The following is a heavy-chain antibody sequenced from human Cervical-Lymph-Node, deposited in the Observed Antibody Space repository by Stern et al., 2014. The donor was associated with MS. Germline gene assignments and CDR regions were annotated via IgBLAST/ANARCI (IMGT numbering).Heavy chain of an antibody. CDR3: GKDLHYWSADS. CDR1: GFIFSSFA. D-gene: IGHD1-1*01. J-gene: IGHJ4*02. V-gene: IGHV3-23*04. Sequence: EVQLVESGGGLVQPGGSLRLSCEGSGFIFSSFAMTWIRQAPGKGLEWVSGSGSDGGAHYAESVRGRFTVSRDNSRNTLYLQMDRLRVEDTAVYYCGKDLHYWSADSWGQGTLVTVSS. CDR2: SGSDGGA.